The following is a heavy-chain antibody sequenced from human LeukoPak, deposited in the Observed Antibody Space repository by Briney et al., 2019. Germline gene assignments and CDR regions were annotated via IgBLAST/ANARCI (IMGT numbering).Heavy chain of an antibody. V-gene: IGHV4-59*01. CDR3: ARDRLGGTAQDY. CDR2: IYYSGSI. D-gene: IGHD3-16*01. CDR1: GGSISSYY. Sequence: SETLSLTCTVSGGSISSYYWSWIRQPPGKGLEWIGYIYYSGSINYNPSLKSRVTISVDTSKNQFSLKLSSVTAADTAVYYCARDRLGGTAQDYWGQGTLVTVSS. J-gene: IGHJ4*02.